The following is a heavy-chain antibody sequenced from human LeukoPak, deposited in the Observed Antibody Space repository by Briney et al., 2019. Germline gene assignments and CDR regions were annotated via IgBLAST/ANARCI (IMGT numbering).Heavy chain of an antibody. CDR1: GFTFSSYG. D-gene: IGHD3-3*01. J-gene: IGHJ4*02. CDR3: AREGDFWSGYYLPPFDY. V-gene: IGHV3-30*03. CDR2: ISYDGSNK. Sequence: GRSLRLSCAASGFTFSSYGMHWVRQAPGKGLEWVAVISYDGSNKYYADSVKGRFTISRDNSKNTLYLQMNSLRAEDTAVYYCAREGDFWSGYYLPPFDYWGQGTLVTVSS.